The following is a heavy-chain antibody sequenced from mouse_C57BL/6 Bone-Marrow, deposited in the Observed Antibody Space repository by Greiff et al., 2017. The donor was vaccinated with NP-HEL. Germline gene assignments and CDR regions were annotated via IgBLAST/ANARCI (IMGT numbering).Heavy chain of an antibody. Sequence: QVQLQQPGAELVKPGASVKLSCKASGYTFTSYWMHWVKQRPGQGLEWIGMIHPNSGSTNYNEKFKGKATLTVDKSSSTAYMQLSSLTSEDSAVYYCASGSGYPFDYWGQGTTLTVSS. J-gene: IGHJ2*01. CDR3: ASGSGYPFDY. CDR2: IHPNSGST. CDR1: GYTFTSYW. D-gene: IGHD3-2*02. V-gene: IGHV1-64*01.